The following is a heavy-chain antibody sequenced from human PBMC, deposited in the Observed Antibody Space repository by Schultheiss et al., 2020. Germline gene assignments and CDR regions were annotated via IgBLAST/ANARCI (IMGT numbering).Heavy chain of an antibody. CDR1: GFTVSSNY. CDR3: ARDRYCSSTSCPFDY. V-gene: IGHV3-53*01. D-gene: IGHD2-2*01. Sequence: GESLKFSCAASGFTVSSNYMSWVRQAPGKGLEWVSAISGSGGSTYYADSVKGRFTISRDNSKNTLYLQMNSLRAEDTAVYYCARDRYCSSTSCPFDYWGQGTLVTVAS. J-gene: IGHJ4*02. CDR2: ISGSGGST.